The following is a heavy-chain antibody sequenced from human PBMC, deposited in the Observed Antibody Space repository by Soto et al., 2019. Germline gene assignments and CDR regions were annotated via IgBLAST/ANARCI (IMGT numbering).Heavy chain of an antibody. V-gene: IGHV3-30-3*01. CDR2: ISYDGSNK. D-gene: IGHD1-1*01. CDR3: ARDRGEGTGTSAYYYYGMDV. Sequence: GGSLRLSCAASGFTFSSYAMHWVRQAPGKGLEWVAVISYDGSNKYYADSVKGRFTISRDNSKNTLYLQMNSLRAEDTAVYYCARDRGEGTGTSAYYYYGMDVWGQGTTVTVSS. CDR1: GFTFSSYA. J-gene: IGHJ6*02.